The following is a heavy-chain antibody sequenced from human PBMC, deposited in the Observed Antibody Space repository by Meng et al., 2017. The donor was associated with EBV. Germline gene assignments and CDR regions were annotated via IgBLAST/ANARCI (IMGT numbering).Heavy chain of an antibody. V-gene: IGHV1-69*17. CDR2: ITPVFGIA. CDR3: VRDLWLRIGECV. Sequence: VQVGATLKKPGSSLQVSCKRSGDNLNNFGISWVRQAPGQGLEWMGDITPVFGIANYAESFQGRVTISADTSTRTAYMDLSSLRSDDTAVYYCVRDLWLRIGECVWGQGTLVTVSS. D-gene: IGHD5-12*01. CDR1: GDNLNNFG. J-gene: IGHJ4*02.